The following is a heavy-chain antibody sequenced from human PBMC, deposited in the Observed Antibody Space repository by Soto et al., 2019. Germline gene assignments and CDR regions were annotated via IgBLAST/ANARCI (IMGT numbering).Heavy chain of an antibody. CDR1: GDSVSSNSAA. CDR2: TYYRSKWYN. CDR3: ARDRDEVATITYYYYGMDV. D-gene: IGHD5-12*01. Sequence: QSQTLSLTCAISGDSVSSNSAAWNWIRQSPSRGLEWLGRTYYRSKWYNDYAVSVKSRITINPDTSKNQFSLQLNSVTPEDTAVYYCARDRDEVATITYYYYGMDVWGQGTTVTVSS. V-gene: IGHV6-1*01. J-gene: IGHJ6*02.